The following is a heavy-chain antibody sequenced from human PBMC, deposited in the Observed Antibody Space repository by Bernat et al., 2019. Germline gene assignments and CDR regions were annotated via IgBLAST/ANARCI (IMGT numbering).Heavy chain of an antibody. CDR1: GFTLSSYW. Sequence: EVQLVESGGGLVQPGGSLRLSCAASGFTLSSYWMSWVRQAPGKGLEWVANINQDGSEKYYVDSVKGRFTISRDNAKNSLYLQMNSLRAEDTAVYYCAGDREYYYYMDVWGKGTTVTVSS. CDR2: INQDGSEK. V-gene: IGHV3-7*04. CDR3: AGDREYYYYMDV. J-gene: IGHJ6*03. D-gene: IGHD1-26*01.